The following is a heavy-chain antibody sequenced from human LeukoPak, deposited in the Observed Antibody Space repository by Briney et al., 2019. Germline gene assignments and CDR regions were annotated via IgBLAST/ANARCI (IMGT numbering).Heavy chain of an antibody. CDR3: ARHEGSVFDY. Sequence: PSETLSLTCTVSGGSISSYYWSWIRQPPGKGLEWIGYIYYSGSTNYNPSLKSRVTISVDTSKNQFSLKLSSVTAADTAVYHCARHEGSVFDYWGQGTLVTVSS. D-gene: IGHD6-6*01. CDR1: GGSISSYY. V-gene: IGHV4-59*08. CDR2: IYYSGST. J-gene: IGHJ4*02.